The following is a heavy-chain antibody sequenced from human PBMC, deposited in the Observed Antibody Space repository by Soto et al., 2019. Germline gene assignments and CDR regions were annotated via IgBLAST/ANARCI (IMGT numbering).Heavy chain of an antibody. Sequence: QVQLQQWGAGLLKPSETLSLTCAVYGGSFSGYYWSWIRQPPGKGLEWIGEINHSGSTNYNPYLKSRVTISVDTSKNQFSLKLSSVTAADTAVYYCARGRVMDVWGQGTTVTVSS. J-gene: IGHJ6*02. V-gene: IGHV4-34*01. CDR1: GGSFSGYY. CDR2: INHSGST. CDR3: ARGRVMDV.